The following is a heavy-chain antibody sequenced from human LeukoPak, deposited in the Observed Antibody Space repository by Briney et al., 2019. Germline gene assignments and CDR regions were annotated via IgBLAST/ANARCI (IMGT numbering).Heavy chain of an antibody. CDR2: ISYDGSNK. Sequence: LSLTCTVSGYSISSGYFWAWVRQAPGKGLEWVAVISYDGSNKYYADSVKGRFTISRDNSKNTLYLQMNSLRAEDTAVYYCAKDVYDILTGYISGYYYGMDVWGQGTTVTVSS. CDR3: AKDVYDILTGYISGYYYGMDV. V-gene: IGHV3-30*18. J-gene: IGHJ6*02. D-gene: IGHD3-9*01. CDR1: GYSISSGY.